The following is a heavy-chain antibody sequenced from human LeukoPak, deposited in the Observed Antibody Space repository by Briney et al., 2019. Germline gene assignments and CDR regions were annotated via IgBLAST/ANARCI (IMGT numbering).Heavy chain of an antibody. V-gene: IGHV3-21*01. D-gene: IGHD6-19*01. CDR1: GFAFSTFG. J-gene: IGHJ4*02. CDR2: ISSSGSYI. Sequence: GGSLRLSCAASGFAFSTFGMNWVRQTPGKGLEWVSSISSSGSYIYYADSVKGRFTISRDNAKNSLNLQMNSLRAKDTAVYYCAKDRRWLGPIDYWGQGTLGTVSS. CDR3: AKDRRWLGPIDY.